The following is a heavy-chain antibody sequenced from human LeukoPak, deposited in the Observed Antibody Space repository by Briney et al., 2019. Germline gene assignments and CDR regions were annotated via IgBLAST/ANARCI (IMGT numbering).Heavy chain of an antibody. CDR3: GRTSKVAGMFDF. V-gene: IGHV3-48*02. Sequence: GGSLRLSCAASGFAFSTYNMNWVRQAPGKGLEWVSYISSGSVTIYYADSVKGRFTVSRDNAKNLMYLQMNSLRDEDTAVYYCGRTSKVAGMFDFWGQGTLVTASS. D-gene: IGHD6-19*01. CDR2: ISSGSVTI. CDR1: GFAFSTYN. J-gene: IGHJ4*02.